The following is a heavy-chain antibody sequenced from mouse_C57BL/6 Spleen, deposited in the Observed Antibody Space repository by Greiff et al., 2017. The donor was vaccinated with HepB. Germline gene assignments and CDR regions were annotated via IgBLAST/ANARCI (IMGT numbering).Heavy chain of an antibody. D-gene: IGHD2-3*01. CDR2: IRSKSNNYAT. Sequence: EVMLVESGGGLVQPKGSLKLSCAASGFSFNTYAMNWVGQAPGKGLEWVARIRSKSNNYATYYADSVKDRFTISRDDSESRLYLQMNNLETEDTAMYYCVRHVDGPRGQGTSVNGSS. J-gene: IGHJ4*01. V-gene: IGHV10-1*01. CDR1: GFSFNTYA. CDR3: VRHVDGP.